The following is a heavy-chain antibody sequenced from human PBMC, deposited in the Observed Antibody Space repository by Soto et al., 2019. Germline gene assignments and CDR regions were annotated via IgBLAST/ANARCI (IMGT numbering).Heavy chain of an antibody. D-gene: IGHD6-6*01. Sequence: SETLSLTCTVSGGSISSSSYYWGWIRQPPGKGLEWIGSIYYSGSTYYNPSLKSRVTISVDTSKNQFSLKLSSVTAADTAVYYCARHIEYSSSPFDYSGQRTPVTVSS. J-gene: IGHJ4*02. CDR2: IYYSGST. CDR3: ARHIEYSSSPFDY. CDR1: GGSISSSSYY. V-gene: IGHV4-39*01.